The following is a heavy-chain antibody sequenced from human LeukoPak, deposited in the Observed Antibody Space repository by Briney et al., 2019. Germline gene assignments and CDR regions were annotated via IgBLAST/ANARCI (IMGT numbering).Heavy chain of an antibody. CDR1: GGSISSSSYY. D-gene: IGHD5-18*01. Sequence: SETLSLTCTVSGGSISSSSYYWGWIRQPPGKGLEWIGSIYYSGSTNYNPSLKNRITISVDTSKNQFSLKLSSVTAADTAVYYCARRGGRNTRGYSYGYRNWFDPWGQGTLVTVSS. J-gene: IGHJ5*02. CDR2: IYYSGST. CDR3: ARRGGRNTRGYSYGYRNWFDP. V-gene: IGHV4-39*07.